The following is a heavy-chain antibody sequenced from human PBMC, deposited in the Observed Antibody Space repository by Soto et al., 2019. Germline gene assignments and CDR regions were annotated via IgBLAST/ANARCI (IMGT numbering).Heavy chain of an antibody. Sequence: GGSLRLSCAASGFTFSSYSMNWVRQAPGKGLEWVAYISSSRSTIYYADSVKGRFTISRDNAKNSLYLQMNSLRAEDTAVYYCARDQNSSSPYYYYYYMDVWGKGTTVTVSS. J-gene: IGHJ6*03. CDR2: ISSSRSTI. CDR3: ARDQNSSSPYYYYYYMDV. CDR1: GFTFSSYS. V-gene: IGHV3-48*04. D-gene: IGHD6-6*01.